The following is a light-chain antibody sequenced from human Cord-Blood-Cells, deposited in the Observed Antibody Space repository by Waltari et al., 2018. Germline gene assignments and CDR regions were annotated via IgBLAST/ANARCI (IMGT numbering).Light chain of an antibody. J-gene: IGLJ2*01. V-gene: IGLV2-23*01. CDR3: CSYAGSSTLV. Sequence: QSALTQPASVSGSPGQSITIPCTRTSSDVVSYNLVSWYQQHPGKAPKLMIYEGSKRPSGVSNRFSGSKTGNTASLTSSGLQAEDEADYYCCSYAGSSTLVFGGGTKLTVL. CDR1: SSDVVSYNL. CDR2: EGS.